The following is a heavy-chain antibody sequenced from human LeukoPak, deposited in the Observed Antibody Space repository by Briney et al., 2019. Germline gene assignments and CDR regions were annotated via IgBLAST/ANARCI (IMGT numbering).Heavy chain of an antibody. CDR2: INSGGSIT. D-gene: IGHD1-14*01. Sequence: PGGSLRLSCAASGFTFSNDWMHWVRQAPGKGRVWVSRINSGGSITTYADSVKGRFTISRDNSKNTLYLQMNSLRAEDTAVYYCAKYLTARGPPYALDVWGQGTTVTVSS. J-gene: IGHJ6*02. CDR3: AKYLTARGPPYALDV. CDR1: GFTFSNDW. V-gene: IGHV3-74*01.